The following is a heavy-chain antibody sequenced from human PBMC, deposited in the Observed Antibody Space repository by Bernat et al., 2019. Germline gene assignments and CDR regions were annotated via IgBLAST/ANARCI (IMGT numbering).Heavy chain of an antibody. V-gene: IGHV3-30*01. CDR2: ISYDGSIK. Sequence: QVQLVESGGGVVQPGRSLRLSCAASGFTFSSYAMHWVRQAPGKGLEWVAVISYDGSIKYYADSVKGRFTISRDTSKNTLYLQMNSLRAEDTAVYYGARGTDCSGGSCYGAAGSFDIWGQGTMVTVSS. CDR1: GFTFSSYA. J-gene: IGHJ3*02. D-gene: IGHD2-15*01. CDR3: ARGTDCSGGSCYGAAGSFDI.